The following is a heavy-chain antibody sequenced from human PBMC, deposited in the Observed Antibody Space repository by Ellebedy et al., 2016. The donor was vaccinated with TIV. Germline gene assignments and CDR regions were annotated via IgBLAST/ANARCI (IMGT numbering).Heavy chain of an antibody. J-gene: IGHJ6*02. Sequence: AASVKVSCKASGYTLTGNYIHWVRQAPGQGLEWMGWINPNSGGTNYAQKFQGRVTMTRDTSISTAYMELSRLRSDDTAVYYCARGEVLVLGTPTDYYGMDVWGQGTTVTVSS. CDR1: GYTLTGNY. CDR2: INPNSGGT. D-gene: IGHD3-10*01. V-gene: IGHV1-2*02. CDR3: ARGEVLVLGTPTDYYGMDV.